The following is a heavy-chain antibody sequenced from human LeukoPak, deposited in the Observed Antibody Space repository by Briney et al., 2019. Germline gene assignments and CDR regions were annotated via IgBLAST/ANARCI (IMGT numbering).Heavy chain of an antibody. CDR3: ATMHVLRYFDWLPCFDY. CDR2: IYHSGST. D-gene: IGHD3-9*01. V-gene: IGHV4-30-2*01. Sequence: SQTLSLTCTVSGGSISSGGYYWSWIRQPPGKALEWIGYIYHSGSTYYNPSLKSRVTISVDRSKNQFSLKLSSVTAEDTAVYYCATMHVLRYFDWLPCFDYWGQGTLVTVSS. J-gene: IGHJ4*02. CDR1: GGSISSGGYY.